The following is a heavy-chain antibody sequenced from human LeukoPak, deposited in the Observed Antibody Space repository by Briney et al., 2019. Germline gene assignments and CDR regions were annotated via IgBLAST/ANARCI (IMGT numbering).Heavy chain of an antibody. J-gene: IGHJ2*01. CDR3: ARTWSSSSGWYFDL. V-gene: IGHV4-30-2*01. CDR1: VGSISSGGYY. D-gene: IGHD6-13*01. Sequence: SQTLSLTCTVAVGSISSGGYYWSWIRQPPGKGLEWIGYIYHSGSTYYNPSLKSRVTISVDRSKNQFSLKLSSVTAADTAVYYCARTWSSSSGWYFDLWGRGTLVTVSS. CDR2: IYHSGST.